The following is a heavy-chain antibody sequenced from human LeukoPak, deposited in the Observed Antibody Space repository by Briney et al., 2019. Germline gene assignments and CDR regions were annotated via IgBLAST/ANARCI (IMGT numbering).Heavy chain of an antibody. CDR1: GYTLTELS. V-gene: IGHV1-24*01. J-gene: IGHJ3*02. D-gene: IGHD1-26*01. CDR3: ATVGEWELLGSREAFDI. Sequence: ASVKVSCKVSGYTLTELSMHWVRQAPGKGLEWMGGFDPEDGETIYAQKFQGRVTMTEDTSTDTAYMELSSLRSEDTAVYYCATVGEWELLGSREAFDIWGQGTMVTVSS. CDR2: FDPEDGET.